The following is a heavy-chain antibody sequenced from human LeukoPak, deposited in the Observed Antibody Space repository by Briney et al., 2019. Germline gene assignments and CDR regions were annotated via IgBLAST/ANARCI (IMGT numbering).Heavy chain of an antibody. Sequence: SETLSLTCAVYGGSFSGYYWSWIRQPPGKGLEWIGEINHSGSTNYNPSLKSRVTISVDTSKNQFSLKLSSVTAADTAVYYCARGRFTVAITLTPWYFDLWGRGTLVTVSS. J-gene: IGHJ2*01. CDR2: INHSGST. D-gene: IGHD3-22*01. CDR1: GGSFSGYY. CDR3: ARGRFTVAITLTPWYFDL. V-gene: IGHV4-34*01.